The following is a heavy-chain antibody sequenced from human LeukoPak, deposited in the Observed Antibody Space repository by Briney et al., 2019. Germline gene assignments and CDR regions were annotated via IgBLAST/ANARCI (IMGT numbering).Heavy chain of an antibody. CDR2: LYSGSDT. Sequence: GGSLRLSCAASGFTVSTNYMNWVRQAPGKGLEWVSILYSGSDTYYADSVKGRFTISIDSSKNILSLQMNKLRCEDTAVYCSARVRDHFHWYLELSGPSTLVTVSS. D-gene: IGHD3-3*02. CDR1: GFTVSTNY. J-gene: IGHJ2*01. CDR3: ARVRDHFHWYLEL. V-gene: IGHV3-53*01.